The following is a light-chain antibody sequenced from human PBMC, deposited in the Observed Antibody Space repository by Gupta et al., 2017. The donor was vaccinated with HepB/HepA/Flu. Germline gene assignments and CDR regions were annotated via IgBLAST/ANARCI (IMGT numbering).Light chain of an antibody. Sequence: DLVMTQSPLSLPVTPGEPASISCRSSQSLLHSNGYNYLDWYLQKPGQSPHLLIYLGSNRASGVPDRFSGSGSGTDFTLKISRVEAEDVGIYYCMQALQSPYTFGQGTKLEIQ. CDR1: QSLLHSNGYNY. V-gene: IGKV2-28*01. CDR3: MQALQSPYT. J-gene: IGKJ2*01. CDR2: LGS.